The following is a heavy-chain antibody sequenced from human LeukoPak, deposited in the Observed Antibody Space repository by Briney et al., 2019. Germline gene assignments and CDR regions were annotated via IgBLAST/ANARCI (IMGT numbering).Heavy chain of an antibody. D-gene: IGHD2-2*01. CDR3: ARGLFVVVPAAIVSDFDY. CDR2: ISRDGSNK. V-gene: IGHV3-30*04. J-gene: IGHJ4*02. Sequence: PGGSLRLSCAASGFTFSSHAMHWVRQAPGKGLEWVAAISRDGSNKYYADSVTGRFTISRDNSKNTLYLRMNSLRAEDTAVYYCARGLFVVVPAAIVSDFDYWGQGALVTVSS. CDR1: GFTFSSHA.